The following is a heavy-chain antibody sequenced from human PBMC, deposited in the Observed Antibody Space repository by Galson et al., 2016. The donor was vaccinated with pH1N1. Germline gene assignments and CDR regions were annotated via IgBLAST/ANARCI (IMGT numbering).Heavy chain of an antibody. CDR2: ISSRNDKV. V-gene: IGHV3-48*02. Sequence: SLRLSCAVTGFTFDGRGMGWVRQAPGKGLRWVSFISSRNDKVYYADSVKGRFTISRDDVKNSVYLQMNSLRHEDTAVYYCARDSGRETHFDYWGRGTLVTVSS. CDR1: GFTFDGRG. CDR3: ARDSGRETHFDY. J-gene: IGHJ4*02. D-gene: IGHD6-19*01.